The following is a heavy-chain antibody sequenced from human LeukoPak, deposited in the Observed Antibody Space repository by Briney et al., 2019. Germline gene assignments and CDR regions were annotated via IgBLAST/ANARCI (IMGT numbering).Heavy chain of an antibody. V-gene: IGHV3-23*01. CDR1: GFTFSSYG. J-gene: IGHJ5*01. CDR3: ARDPTQDYSSSRYGPNWFDP. Sequence: GGSLRLSCAASGFTFSSYGMSWVRQAPGKGLEWVSAISGSGGSTYYADSVKGRFTISRDNSKNTLYLQMNSLRAEDTAVYYCARDPTQDYSSSRYGPNWFDPWGQGTLVTVSS. D-gene: IGHD6-13*01. CDR2: ISGSGGST.